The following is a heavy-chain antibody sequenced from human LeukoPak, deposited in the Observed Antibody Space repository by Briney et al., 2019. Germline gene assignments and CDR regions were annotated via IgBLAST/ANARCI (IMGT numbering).Heavy chain of an antibody. CDR3: ARRNYPYYYFDY. CDR2: VNSNGGT. V-gene: IGHV4-59*01. CDR1: GGSISPYY. J-gene: IGHJ4*02. Sequence: SETLSLTCTVSGGSISPYYWSWIRQPPGKGLEWIGYVNSNGGTYNNSSLKSRVTVSLDMSKNQFSLKLTSVTAADTAVYYCARRNYPYYYFDYWGQGALVTVSS. D-gene: IGHD1-26*01.